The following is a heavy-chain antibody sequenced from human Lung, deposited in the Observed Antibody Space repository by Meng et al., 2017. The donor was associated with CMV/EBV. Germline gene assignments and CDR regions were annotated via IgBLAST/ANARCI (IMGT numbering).Heavy chain of an antibody. D-gene: IGHD3-22*01. Sequence: SXTXSLXCTVSGGSISNYYWSWIRQPPGKGLEWIGYIYYSGSTNYNPSLKSRVTISVDTSKNQFSLKLSSVTAADTAVYYCARAGTGQIVINFDYWGQGTLVTVPQ. V-gene: IGHV4-59*01. CDR2: IYYSGST. J-gene: IGHJ4*02. CDR1: GGSISNYY. CDR3: ARAGTGQIVINFDY.